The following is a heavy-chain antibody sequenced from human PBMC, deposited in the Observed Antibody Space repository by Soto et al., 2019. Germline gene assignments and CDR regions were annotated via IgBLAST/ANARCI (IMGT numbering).Heavy chain of an antibody. CDR1: GFSFSDYW. CDR3: SRKADLDAFDI. CDR2: IKQDGSEK. J-gene: IGHJ3*02. D-gene: IGHD2-15*01. Sequence: PGGSLRLSCAPSGFSFSDYWMSWVRQAPGKGLEWVATIKQDGSEKYYVDPVKDRFTISRDNAKNSLYLQMNSLRAEDTAVYYCSRKADLDAFDIWGQGTMVTVS. V-gene: IGHV3-7*01.